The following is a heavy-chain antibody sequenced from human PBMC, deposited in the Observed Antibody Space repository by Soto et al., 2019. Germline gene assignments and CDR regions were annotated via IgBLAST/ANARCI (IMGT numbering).Heavy chain of an antibody. CDR2: INPDNGNT. Sequence: QVQFVQSGAEVKKPGASVQVSCKASGYTFTTYYLHWRRQAPGQRLEWMGWINPDNGNTRYSQNFQGRVTLTRDTSANSVYMELSSLTSEDKAMYYCARGPAAGAFDSWGQGTLVTVSS. CDR3: ARGPAAGAFDS. CDR1: GYTFTTYY. V-gene: IGHV1-3*01. D-gene: IGHD3-10*01. J-gene: IGHJ4*02.